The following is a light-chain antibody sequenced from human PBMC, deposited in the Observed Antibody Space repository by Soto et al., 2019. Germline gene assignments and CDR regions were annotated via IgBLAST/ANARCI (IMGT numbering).Light chain of an antibody. CDR2: GAS. V-gene: IGKV3-20*01. CDR1: QSVSSSY. J-gene: IGKJ1*01. CDR3: QQYGSSPWT. Sequence: EIVLTQSPGTLSLSPGERATLSCRASQSVSSSYLAWYQQKPGQAPRPLIYGASSRAIGIPDRFSGSGSGPDFTLPISRLEPEDFAVYYCQQYGSSPWTFGQGTKVEIK.